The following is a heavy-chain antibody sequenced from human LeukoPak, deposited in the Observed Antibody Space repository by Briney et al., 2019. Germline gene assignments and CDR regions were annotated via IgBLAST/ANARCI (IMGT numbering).Heavy chain of an antibody. CDR2: INPNSGGT. D-gene: IGHD3-3*01. J-gene: IGHJ4*02. Sequence: ASVKVSCKASGYTFTGYYMHWVRQAPGQGLEWMGWINPNSGGTNSAQKFQGRVTMTRDTSISTAYMELSRLRSDDTAVYYCARRRVFYSDFWGGPDYWGQGTLVPVPS. CDR1: GYTFTGYY. CDR3: ARRRVFYSDFWGGPDY. V-gene: IGHV1-2*02.